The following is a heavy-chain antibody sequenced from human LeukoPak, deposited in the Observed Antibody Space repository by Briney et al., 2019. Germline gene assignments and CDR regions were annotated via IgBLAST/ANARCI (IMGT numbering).Heavy chain of an antibody. CDR1: GYTFTGYY. V-gene: IGHV1-2*02. D-gene: IGHD6-19*01. J-gene: IGHJ4*02. Sequence: GASVKVSCKASGYTFTGYYMHWVRQAPGQGLEWMGWINPNSGGTNYAQKFQGRVTMTRDTSISTAYMELSRLRSDDTAVYYCARASSSGWYWGYHFDYWAREPWSPSPQ. CDR3: ARASSSGWYWGYHFDY. CDR2: INPNSGGT.